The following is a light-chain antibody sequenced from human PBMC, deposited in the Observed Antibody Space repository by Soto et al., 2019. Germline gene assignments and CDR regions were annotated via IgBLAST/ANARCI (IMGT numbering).Light chain of an antibody. CDR1: QAISSS. CDR3: QKIDSYPLI. Sequence: DIQLTQSPSFXSAFVGDRVTITCQASQAISSSLAWYQQKPGEAPKLLIYAASTLQSGVPPRFSGSGSGTEFTLTISSLQPEDFASYYCQKIDSYPLIFRQGTRLEIK. V-gene: IGKV1-9*01. J-gene: IGKJ5*01. CDR2: AAS.